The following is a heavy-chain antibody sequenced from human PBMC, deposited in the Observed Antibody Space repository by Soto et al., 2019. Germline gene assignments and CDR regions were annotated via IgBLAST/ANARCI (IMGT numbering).Heavy chain of an antibody. V-gene: IGHV3-30*18. D-gene: IGHD5-12*01. J-gene: IGHJ4*02. CDR2: ISYDGSNK. CDR3: AKVYIVGGGVPSPPYFDY. CDR1: GLTFSSYG. Sequence: GGSLRVSCGASGLTFSSYGMHWFRQAPGKGLEWVAVISYDGSNKYYADSVKGRFTISRDNSKNTLYLQMNSLRAEDTAVYYCAKVYIVGGGVPSPPYFDYWGQGTLVTVSS.